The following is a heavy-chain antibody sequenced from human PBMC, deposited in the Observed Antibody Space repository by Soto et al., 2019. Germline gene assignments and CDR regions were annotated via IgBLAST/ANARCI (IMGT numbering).Heavy chain of an antibody. CDR3: ARGPPTVTTLESYFDY. CDR1: GGTFSSYA. CDR2: IIPIFGTA. V-gene: IGHV1-69*13. J-gene: IGHJ4*02. D-gene: IGHD4-17*01. Sequence: SVKVSCKASGGTFSSYAISWVRQAPGQGPEWMGGIIPIFGTANYAQKFQGRVTITADESTSTAYMELSSLRSEDTAVYYCARGPPTVTTLESYFDYWGQGTLVTVSS.